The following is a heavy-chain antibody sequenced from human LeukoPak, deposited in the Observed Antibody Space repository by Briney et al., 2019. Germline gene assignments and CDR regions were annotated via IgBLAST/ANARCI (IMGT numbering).Heavy chain of an antibody. Sequence: GESLKISCKGSGYSFTSYWISWVRQLPGKRLEWLGIIYPGDSDTRYSPSFQGQVTISVDKSIGTAYLQWSSLKASDTAMYYCARRGQVGGWYAFDYWGQGTLVTVAS. CDR2: IYPGDSDT. J-gene: IGHJ4*02. CDR3: ARRGQVGGWYAFDY. V-gene: IGHV5-51*01. D-gene: IGHD6-19*01. CDR1: GYSFTSYW.